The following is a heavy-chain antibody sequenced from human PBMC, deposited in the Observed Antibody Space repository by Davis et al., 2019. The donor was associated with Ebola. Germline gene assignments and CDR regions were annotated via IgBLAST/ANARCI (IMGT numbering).Heavy chain of an antibody. D-gene: IGHD2-21*01. CDR3: AKHIGY. J-gene: IGHJ4*02. Sequence: GESLKISCAASGFTFSSYAMSWVRQAPGKGLEWVSAISGSGGSTYYADSVKGRFTISSDNAKNSLYLQMNSLRAEDTAVYYCAKHIGYWGQGTLVTVSS. V-gene: IGHV3-23*01. CDR2: ISGSGGST. CDR1: GFTFSSYA.